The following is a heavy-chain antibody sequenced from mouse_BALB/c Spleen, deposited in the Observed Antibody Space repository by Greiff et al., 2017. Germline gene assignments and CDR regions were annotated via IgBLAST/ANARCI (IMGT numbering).Heavy chain of an antibody. J-gene: IGHJ2*01. CDR1: GYSITSDYA. CDR3: ARRGVVEERGFDY. Sequence: EVQLQQSGPGLVKPSQSLSLTCTVTGYSITSDYAWNWIRQFPGNKLEWMGYISYSGSTSYNPSLKSRISITRDTSKNQFFLQLNSVTTEDTATYYCARRGVVEERGFDYWGQGTTLTVSS. D-gene: IGHD1-1*01. V-gene: IGHV3-2*02. CDR2: ISYSGST.